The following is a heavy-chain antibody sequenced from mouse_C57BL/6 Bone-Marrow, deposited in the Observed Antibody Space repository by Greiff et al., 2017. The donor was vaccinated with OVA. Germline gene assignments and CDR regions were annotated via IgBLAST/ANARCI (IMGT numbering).Heavy chain of an antibody. CDR2: ISNGGGST. J-gene: IGHJ4*01. Sequence: EVMLVESGGGLVQPGGSLKLSCAASGFTFSDYYMYWVRQTPEKRLEWVAYISNGGGSTYYPDTVKGRFTISRDNAKNTLYLQMSRLKSEDTAMYYCARHVRYSWAMDYWGQGTSVTVSS. CDR1: GFTFSDYY. V-gene: IGHV5-12*01. D-gene: IGHD1-1*01. CDR3: ARHVRYSWAMDY.